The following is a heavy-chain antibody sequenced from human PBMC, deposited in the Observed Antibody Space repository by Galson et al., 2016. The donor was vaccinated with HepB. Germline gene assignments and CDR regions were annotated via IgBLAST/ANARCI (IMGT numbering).Heavy chain of an antibody. J-gene: IGHJ2*01. CDR2: IYPGDSDT. CDR1: GYSFATYW. Sequence: QSGAEVKKAEESLKISCEGSGYSFATYWIGWVRQMPGKGLEWMGIIYPGDSDTRYSPSFQGQVTISADKSISTAYLQWSSLKASDTAMYYCATQGAYGDYGRWYFDLWGRGTLVTVSS. V-gene: IGHV5-51*03. D-gene: IGHD4-17*01. CDR3: ATQGAYGDYGRWYFDL.